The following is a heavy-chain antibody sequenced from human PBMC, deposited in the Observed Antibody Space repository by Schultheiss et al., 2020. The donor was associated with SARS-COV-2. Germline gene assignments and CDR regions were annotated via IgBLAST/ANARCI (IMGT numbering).Heavy chain of an antibody. V-gene: IGHV1-18*04. CDR3: ATTDDGYGTYYYYGMDV. D-gene: IGHD4/OR15-4a*01. CDR1: GYTFTSYY. CDR2: ISAYNGNT. J-gene: IGHJ6*02. Sequence: ASVKVSCKASGYTFTSYYMHWVRQAPGQGLEWMGWISAYNGNTNYAQKFQGRVTITADESTSTAYMELSSLRSEDTAVYYCATTDDGYGTYYYYGMDVWGQGTTVTVSS.